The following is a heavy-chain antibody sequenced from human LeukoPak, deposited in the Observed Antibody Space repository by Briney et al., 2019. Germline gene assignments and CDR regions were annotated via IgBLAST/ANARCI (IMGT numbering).Heavy chain of an antibody. V-gene: IGHV3-7*01. Sequence: GGSLRLSCAASGFTFSSSWMSWVRQAPGKGLEWVANIKQDGSEKYYVESVKGRFTISRDNTKNSLYLQMDSLTAEDTAVYYCASGQWLPSDAFDIWGQGTMVTVSS. J-gene: IGHJ3*02. D-gene: IGHD6-19*01. CDR2: IKQDGSEK. CDR1: GFTFSSSW. CDR3: ASGQWLPSDAFDI.